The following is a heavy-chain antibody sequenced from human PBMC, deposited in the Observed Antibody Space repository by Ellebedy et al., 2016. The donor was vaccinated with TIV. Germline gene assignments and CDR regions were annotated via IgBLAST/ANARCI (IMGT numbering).Heavy chain of an antibody. V-gene: IGHV3-20*03. D-gene: IGHD1-1*01. CDR2: INSIGISA. CDR3: ARVRYGNNWLPVDD. J-gene: IGHJ4*02. CDR1: GFTFDEYG. Sequence: PGGSLRLSFAASGFTFDEYGMSWVRLVPGKGLGWVSSINSIGISAGYVDSVKDRFTITRDDAKNSLYLQMKSLGAEDTALYYCARVRYGNNWLPVDDWGQGTQVTVSS.